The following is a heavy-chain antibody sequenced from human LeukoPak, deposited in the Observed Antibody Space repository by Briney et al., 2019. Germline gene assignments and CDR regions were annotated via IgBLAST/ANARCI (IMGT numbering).Heavy chain of an antibody. CDR1: GGSISSGDYY. CDR2: IYYSGST. V-gene: IGHV4-30-4*01. CDR3: ARRGTTMIRSTMRAFDI. Sequence: PSETLSLTCTVSGGSISSGDYYWSWIRQPPGKGLEWIGYIYYSGSTYYNPSLKSRVTISVDTSKNQFSLKLSSVTAADTAVYYCARRGTTMIRSTMRAFDIWGQGTMVTVSS. J-gene: IGHJ3*02. D-gene: IGHD1-1*01.